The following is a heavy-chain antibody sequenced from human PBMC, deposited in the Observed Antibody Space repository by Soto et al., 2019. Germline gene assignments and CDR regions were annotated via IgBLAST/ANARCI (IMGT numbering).Heavy chain of an antibody. D-gene: IGHD3-22*01. CDR3: VRRARFYCGSGYYFWFFDL. CDR2: INYSGST. Sequence: SETLSLTCSVSGYSISSDDYSRSLIRHPPGKGLEWIGTINYSGSTNYNTSLRSRVTISVETAKTQSSLKLTSVTAADTSLFYCVRRARFYCGSGYYFWFFDLWGRGTLVTVSS. CDR1: GYSISSDDYS. J-gene: IGHJ2*01. V-gene: IGHV4-30-2*03.